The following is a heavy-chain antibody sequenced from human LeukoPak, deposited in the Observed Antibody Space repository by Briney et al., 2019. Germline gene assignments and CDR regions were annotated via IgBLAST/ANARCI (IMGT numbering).Heavy chain of an antibody. J-gene: IGHJ6*02. V-gene: IGHV3-20*04. CDR1: GFTFDDFA. CDR3: VRTHLVRGVIRNYYYGMDV. Sequence: GGSLRLSCAASGFTFDDFAMGWVRQAPGKGPEWVSDIKWDGSFIRYADSVKGRVTTSRDNAKNSLFLQMNSLRVEDTAVYYCVRTHLVRGVIRNYYYGMDVWGQGTTVIVSS. D-gene: IGHD3-10*01. CDR2: IKWDGSFI.